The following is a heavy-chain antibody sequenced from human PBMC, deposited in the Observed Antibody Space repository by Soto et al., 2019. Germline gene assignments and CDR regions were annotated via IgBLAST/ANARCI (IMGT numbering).Heavy chain of an antibody. CDR1: GGTFSSYT. CDR3: ARSDSGYDLRAFDI. J-gene: IGHJ3*02. V-gene: IGHV1-69*02. CDR2: IIPILGIA. Sequence: SVKVSCKASGGTFSSYTISWVRQAPGQGLEWMGRIIPILGIANYAQKFQGRVTITADKSTSTAYMELCSLRSEDTAVYYCARSDSGYDLRAFDIWGQGTMVTVSS. D-gene: IGHD5-12*01.